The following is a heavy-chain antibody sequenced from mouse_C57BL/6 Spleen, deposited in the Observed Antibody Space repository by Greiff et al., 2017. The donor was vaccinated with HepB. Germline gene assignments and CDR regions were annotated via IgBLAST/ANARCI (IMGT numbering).Heavy chain of an antibody. V-gene: IGHV1-26*01. CDR1: GYTFTDYY. D-gene: IGHD4-1*01. CDR2: INPNNGGT. J-gene: IGHJ3*01. CDR3: ARGTGTPY. Sequence: EVQLQQSGPELVKPGASVKISCKASGYTFTDYYMNWVKQSHGKSLEWIGDINPNNGGTSYNQKFKGKATLTVDKSSSTAYMELRSLTSEDSAVYYCARGTGTPYWGQGTLVTVSA.